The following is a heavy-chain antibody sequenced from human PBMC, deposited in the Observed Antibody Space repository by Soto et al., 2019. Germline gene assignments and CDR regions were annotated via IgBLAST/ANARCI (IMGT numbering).Heavy chain of an antibody. J-gene: IGHJ5*02. D-gene: IGHD3-3*01. Sequence: PSETLSLTCTVSGGSISSGGYYWSWIRQHPGKGLEWIGYIYYSGSTYYNPSLKSRVTISVDTSKDQFSLKLSSVTAADTAVYYCARAATYYDFWSGPTAPAVCWLDPWGQGTLVTVSS. CDR3: ARAATYYDFWSGPTAPAVCWLDP. V-gene: IGHV4-31*03. CDR1: GGSISSGGYY. CDR2: IYYSGST.